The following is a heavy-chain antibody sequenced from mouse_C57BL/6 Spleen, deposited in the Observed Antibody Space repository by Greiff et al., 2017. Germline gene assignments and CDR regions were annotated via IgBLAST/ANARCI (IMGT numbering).Heavy chain of an antibody. Sequence: VQLQQPGAELVKPGASVKLSCKASGYTFTSYWMHWVKQRPGQGLEWIGMIHPNSGSTNYNEKFKSKATLTVDKSSSTAYMQLSSLTSEDSAVYYCARGGTTVVAPLGYWGQGTLVTVSA. D-gene: IGHD1-1*01. V-gene: IGHV1-64*01. CDR1: GYTFTSYW. CDR2: IHPNSGST. J-gene: IGHJ3*01. CDR3: ARGGTTVVAPLGY.